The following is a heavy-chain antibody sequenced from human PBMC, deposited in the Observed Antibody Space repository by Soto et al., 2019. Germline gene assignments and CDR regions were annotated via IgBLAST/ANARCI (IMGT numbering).Heavy chain of an antibody. J-gene: IGHJ6*02. D-gene: IGHD2-21*02. V-gene: IGHV3-64D*08. Sequence: GGSLRLSCAASGFTFSGYAMHWVRQTPGKGLEYVSAISNNGGTTYYTDSVKGRFTISRDNSKNTLYLQMSSLRPEDTAVFFCVKDKGATIKKVTMDVWGQGTKVTVSS. CDR2: ISNNGGTT. CDR1: GFTFSGYA. CDR3: VKDKGATIKKVTMDV.